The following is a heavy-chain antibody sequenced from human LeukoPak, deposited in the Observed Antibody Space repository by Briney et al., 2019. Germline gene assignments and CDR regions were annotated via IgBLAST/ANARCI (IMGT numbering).Heavy chain of an antibody. D-gene: IGHD3-16*02. CDR2: IRSNSSTI. Sequence: GGSLRLSCAASGFTFSSYSMNWVRQAPGKGLEWVSYIRSNSSTIYYADSVKGRFTISRDNAKNSLYLQMNSLRAEDTAVYYCSRSRKLGELSFLFDYWGQGTLVTVSS. CDR1: GFTFSSYS. V-gene: IGHV3-48*01. J-gene: IGHJ4*02. CDR3: SRSRKLGELSFLFDY.